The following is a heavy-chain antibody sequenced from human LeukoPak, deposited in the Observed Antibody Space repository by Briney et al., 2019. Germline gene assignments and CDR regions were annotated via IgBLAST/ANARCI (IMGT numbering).Heavy chain of an antibody. CDR1: GFTFSSYS. V-gene: IGHV3-21*01. Sequence: GGSLRLSCAAPGFTFSSYSMNWVRQAPGKGLEWVSSISSSSSYIYYADSVKGRFTISRDNAKNSLYLQMNSLRAEDTAVYYCARGGYCSSTSCYLNYWGREPWSPSPQ. J-gene: IGHJ4*02. CDR2: ISSSSSYI. CDR3: ARGGYCSSTSCYLNY. D-gene: IGHD2-2*01.